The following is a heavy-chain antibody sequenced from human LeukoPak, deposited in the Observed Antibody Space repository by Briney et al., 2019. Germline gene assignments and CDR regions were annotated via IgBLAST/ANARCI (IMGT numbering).Heavy chain of an antibody. V-gene: IGHV3-48*01. CDR2: ISSSSSTI. CDR1: GFTFSSYS. CDR3: ARTLFGESDY. J-gene: IGHJ4*02. Sequence: PGGSLRLSCAASGFTFSSYSMNWVRQAPGKGLEWVSYISSSSSTIYYADSVKGRFTISRDNAKNSLYLQMNSLRAEDTAVYYCARTLFGESDYWGQGTLVTVSS. D-gene: IGHD3-10*01.